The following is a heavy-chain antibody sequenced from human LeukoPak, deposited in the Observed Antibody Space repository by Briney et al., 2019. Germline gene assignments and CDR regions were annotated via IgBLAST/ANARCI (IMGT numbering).Heavy chain of an antibody. CDR3: AKDLYGSGWYYFDY. Sequence: GGSLRLSCAASGFIFSSYGLSWVRQAPGKGLEWASGISGSGSSTYYADSVKGRFTISRDNSKSTLYLQMNSLRAEDTAVYYCAKDLYGSGWYYFDYWGQGTLVTVSS. CDR2: ISGSGSST. J-gene: IGHJ4*02. D-gene: IGHD6-19*01. V-gene: IGHV3-23*01. CDR1: GFIFSSYG.